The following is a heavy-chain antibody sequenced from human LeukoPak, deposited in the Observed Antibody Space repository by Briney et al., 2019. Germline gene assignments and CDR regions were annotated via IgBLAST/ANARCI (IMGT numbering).Heavy chain of an antibody. CDR1: GGSISSGGYY. D-gene: IGHD5-12*01. Sequence: SQALSLTCTVSGGSISSGGYYWSWIRQHPGKGLEWIGYIYYSGSTYYNPSLKSRVTISVDTSKNQFSLKLSSVTAADTAVYYCAREQRSGYDQNWFDPWGQGTLVTVSS. V-gene: IGHV4-31*03. CDR3: AREQRSGYDQNWFDP. CDR2: IYYSGST. J-gene: IGHJ5*02.